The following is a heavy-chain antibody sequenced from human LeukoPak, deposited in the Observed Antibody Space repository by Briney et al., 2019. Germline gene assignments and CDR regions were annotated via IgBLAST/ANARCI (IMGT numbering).Heavy chain of an antibody. CDR3: ARDPNDFWSGYSSFDY. D-gene: IGHD3-3*01. J-gene: IGHJ4*02. V-gene: IGHV3-11*04. CDR1: GFTFSDYY. Sequence: GGSLRLSCAASGFTFSDYYMSWIRQAPGKGLGWVSYISSSGSTIYYAESVKGRFTISRDKAKNSLYLRMNSLRAEDTAVYYCARDPNDFWSGYSSFDYWGQGTLVTVSS. CDR2: ISSSGSTI.